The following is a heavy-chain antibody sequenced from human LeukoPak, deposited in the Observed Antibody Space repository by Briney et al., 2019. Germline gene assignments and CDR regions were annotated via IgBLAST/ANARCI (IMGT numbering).Heavy chain of an antibody. CDR1: LFTVSNNH. CDR3: ARDWKTNSFDY. D-gene: IGHD1-1*01. J-gene: IGHJ4*02. Sequence: GGSLRLSCVASLFTVSNNHMNWVRQAPGKGLEWVAFIYYDGSNIYYADYVKGRFTISRDISKNTLYLQMDSLRAEDTAIYYCARDWKTNSFDYWGQGTLVTVSS. CDR2: IYYDGSNI. V-gene: IGHV3-33*08.